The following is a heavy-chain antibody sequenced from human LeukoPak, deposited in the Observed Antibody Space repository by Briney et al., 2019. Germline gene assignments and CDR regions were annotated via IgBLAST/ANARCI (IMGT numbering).Heavy chain of an antibody. CDR3: ARGVPVGFMVRGVIPRIYYFDY. D-gene: IGHD3-10*01. Sequence: ASVKVSCKASGYTFTGYYMHRVRQAPGQGLEWMGWINPNSGGTNSAQKFQGRVTMTRDTSIDTAYMELSRLTSDDTAVYYCARGVPVGFMVRGVIPRIYYFDYWGQGTLVTVSS. J-gene: IGHJ4*02. CDR1: GYTFTGYY. V-gene: IGHV1-2*02. CDR2: INPNSGGT.